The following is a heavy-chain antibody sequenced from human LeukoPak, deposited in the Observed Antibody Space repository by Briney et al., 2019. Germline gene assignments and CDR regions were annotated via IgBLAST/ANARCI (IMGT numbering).Heavy chain of an antibody. Sequence: PGGSLRLSCAASGFTFSSYAMHWVCQAPGKGLEWVAVISYDGSNKYYADSVKGRFTISRDNSKNTLYLQMNSLRAEDTAVYYCAREEHDFWSGSRWFDPWGQGTLVTVSS. CDR1: GFTFSSYA. CDR2: ISYDGSNK. CDR3: AREEHDFWSGSRWFDP. J-gene: IGHJ5*02. V-gene: IGHV3-30-3*01. D-gene: IGHD3-3*01.